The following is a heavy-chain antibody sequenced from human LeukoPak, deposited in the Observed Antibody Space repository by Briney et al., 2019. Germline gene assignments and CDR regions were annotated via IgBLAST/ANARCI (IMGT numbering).Heavy chain of an antibody. CDR2: IYHSGST. Sequence: SETLSLTCAVSGGSISSSNWWSWVRQPPGKGLEWIGEIYHSGSTNYNPSLKSRVTISVDKSKNQFSLKLSSVTAADTAVYYCARERYGDPPIHYYFDYWGQGTLVTVSS. CDR1: GGSISSSNW. CDR3: ARERYGDPPIHYYFDY. D-gene: IGHD4-17*01. J-gene: IGHJ4*02. V-gene: IGHV4-4*02.